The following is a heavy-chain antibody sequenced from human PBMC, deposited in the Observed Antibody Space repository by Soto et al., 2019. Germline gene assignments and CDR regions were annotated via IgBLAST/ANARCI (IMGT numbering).Heavy chain of an antibody. CDR1: GYNFMPYG. J-gene: IGHJ4*02. CDR3: ARDLDPSGSYYTDY. V-gene: IGHV1-18*04. D-gene: IGHD3-10*01. CDR2: ISPWKGNT. Sequence: ASVKVSCKASGYNFMPYGVNWVRQAPGQGLEWMGWISPWKGNTNYAQSFQGRVTMTTDTSTSTAYMELRSLTSDDTAVYYCARDLDPSGSYYTDYWGPGTLVTSPQ.